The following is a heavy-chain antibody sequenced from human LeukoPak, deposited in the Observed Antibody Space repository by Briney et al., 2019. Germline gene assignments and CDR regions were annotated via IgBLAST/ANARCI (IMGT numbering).Heavy chain of an antibody. CDR1: GFTVSSSY. V-gene: IGHV3-11*04. D-gene: IGHD2-2*01. J-gene: IGHJ6*03. CDR3: ARDALGYCSSTSCPLYYYMDV. Sequence: GGSLRLSCAASGFTVSSSYMSWVRQAPGKGLEWVSYISSSGSTIYYADSVKGRFTISRDNARNSLYLQMNSLRAEDTAVYYCARDALGYCSSTSCPLYYYMDVWGKGTTVTVSS. CDR2: ISSSGSTI.